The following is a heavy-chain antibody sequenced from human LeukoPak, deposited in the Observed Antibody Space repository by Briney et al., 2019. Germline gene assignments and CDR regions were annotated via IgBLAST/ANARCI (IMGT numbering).Heavy chain of an antibody. CDR2: INSDGSTT. CDR1: GFTFSDYW. V-gene: IGHV3-74*01. J-gene: IGHJ5*02. CDR3: TRDLDGSGSYNWFDP. D-gene: IGHD3-10*01. Sequence: PGGSLRLSCAASGFTFSDYWMHWVRQGSGKGLVWVSRINSDGSTTSSADPVKGRFTISRDNAKNTLYLQMNSLRAEDTAVYYCTRDLDGSGSYNWFDPWGQGTLVTVSS.